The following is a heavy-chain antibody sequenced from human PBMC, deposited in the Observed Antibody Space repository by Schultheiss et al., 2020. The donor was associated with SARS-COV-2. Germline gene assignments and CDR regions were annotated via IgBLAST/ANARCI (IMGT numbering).Heavy chain of an antibody. D-gene: IGHD6-13*01. CDR1: GYTFTSYG. Sequence: ASVKVSCKASGYTFTSYGISWVRQAPGQGLEWMGWISAYNGNTNYAQKPQGRVTMTTDTSTSTAYMELRSLRSDETAVYYCARDLTPRIAAGGGYRDLWGRGTLVTVSS. CDR3: ARDLTPRIAAGGGYRDL. CDR2: ISAYNGNT. J-gene: IGHJ2*01. V-gene: IGHV1-18*01.